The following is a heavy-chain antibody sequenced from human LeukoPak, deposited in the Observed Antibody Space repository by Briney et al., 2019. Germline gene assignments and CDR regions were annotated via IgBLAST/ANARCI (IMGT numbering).Heavy chain of an antibody. Sequence: GGSLRLSCAASRFTFSSYAMSWVRQAPGKGLEWVSAIIGSGGSTYYADSVKGRFTISRDNSKNTLYLQMNSLRAEDTAVYYCAKALRRYCSSTSCYRPDYWGQGTLVTVSS. CDR1: RFTFSSYA. V-gene: IGHV3-23*01. CDR2: IIGSGGST. J-gene: IGHJ4*02. CDR3: AKALRRYCSSTSCYRPDY. D-gene: IGHD2-2*01.